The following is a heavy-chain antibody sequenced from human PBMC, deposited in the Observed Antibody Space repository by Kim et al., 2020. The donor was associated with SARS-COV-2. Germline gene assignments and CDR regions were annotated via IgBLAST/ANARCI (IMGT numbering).Heavy chain of an antibody. D-gene: IGHD1-26*01. V-gene: IGHV3-23*01. CDR1: GFTFSSFA. CDR3: AKDVSGATGATDPFDY. J-gene: IGHJ4*01. Sequence: GGSLRLSCATSGFTFSSFAMNWVRQAPGKGLEWVSAISGSGSTTYYADSVKDRFTISRDNAKNTLFLQMSSLRAEDTAVYYCAKDVSGATGATDPFDYWG. CDR2: ISGSGSTT.